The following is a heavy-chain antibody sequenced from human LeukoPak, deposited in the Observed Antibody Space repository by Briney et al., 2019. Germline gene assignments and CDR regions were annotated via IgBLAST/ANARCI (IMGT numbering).Heavy chain of an antibody. CDR1: GFTFSGYG. V-gene: IGHV3-30*02. CDR3: AKDLYDFWSGYAYNWFDP. D-gene: IGHD3-3*01. CDR2: IRYDGSNK. J-gene: IGHJ5*02. Sequence: PGGSLRLSCAASGFTFSGYGMHWVRQAPGKGLEWVAFIRYDGSNKYYADSVKGRFTISRDNSKNTLYLQMNSPRAEDAAVYYCAKDLYDFWSGYAYNWFDPWGQGTLVTVSS.